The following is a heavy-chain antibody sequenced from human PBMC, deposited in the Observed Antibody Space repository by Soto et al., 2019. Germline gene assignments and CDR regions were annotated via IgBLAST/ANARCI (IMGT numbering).Heavy chain of an antibody. CDR1: GFTFTNYW. V-gene: IGHV3-7*03. CDR3: ARGMIIGANWLQP. Sequence: PGGSLRLSCAASGFTFTNYWMNWVRQAPGKGLEWVANIKQDGSENYYVDSVKGRFTISRDNAKNSLYLQMNSLRAEDTAVYYCARGMIIGANWLQPWGAGTLVTVYS. J-gene: IGHJ5*02. CDR2: IKQDGSEN. D-gene: IGHD3-16*01.